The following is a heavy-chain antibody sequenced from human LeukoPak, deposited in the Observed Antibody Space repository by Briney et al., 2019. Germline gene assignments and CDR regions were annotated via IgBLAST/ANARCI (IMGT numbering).Heavy chain of an antibody. V-gene: IGHV4-59*08. CDR1: GGSISGNL. Sequence: PSETLSLTCTVSGGSISGNLWSWIRQPAGKGLEWIGYIYYSGTTNYNPSLKSRVTISVDMSKNQFSLKLTSVTAADTAVYYCARHLSRAFDIWGQGTMVTVSS. D-gene: IGHD3-9*01. CDR2: IYYSGTT. CDR3: ARHLSRAFDI. J-gene: IGHJ3*02.